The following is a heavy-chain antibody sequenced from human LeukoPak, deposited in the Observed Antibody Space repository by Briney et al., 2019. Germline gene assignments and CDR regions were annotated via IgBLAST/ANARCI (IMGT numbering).Heavy chain of an antibody. Sequence: PGRSLRLSCAASGFTFSSYGMHWVRQAPGKGLEWVAVISYDGSNKYYADSVKGRFTISRDNSKNTLYLQMNSLRAEDTAVYYCAKDPNTRYYDSSGYHSWGQGTLVTVSS. CDR3: AKDPNTRYYDSSGYHS. CDR2: ISYDGSNK. CDR1: GFTFSSYG. D-gene: IGHD3-22*01. J-gene: IGHJ5*02. V-gene: IGHV3-30*18.